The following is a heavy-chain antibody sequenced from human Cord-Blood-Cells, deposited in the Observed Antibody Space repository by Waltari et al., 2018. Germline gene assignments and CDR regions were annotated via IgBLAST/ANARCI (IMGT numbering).Heavy chain of an antibody. CDR1: GGSISSSSYY. V-gene: IGHV4-39*01. Sequence: QLQLQESGPGLVKPSETLSLTCTVPGGSISSSSYYWGWIRQPPGKGLEWIGSIYYSGSTYYNPSLKSRVTISVDTSKNQFSLKLSSVTAADTAVYYCARLSLWPTNHDYWGQGTLVTVSS. CDR3: ARLSLWPTNHDY. CDR2: IYYSGST. D-gene: IGHD2-21*01. J-gene: IGHJ4*02.